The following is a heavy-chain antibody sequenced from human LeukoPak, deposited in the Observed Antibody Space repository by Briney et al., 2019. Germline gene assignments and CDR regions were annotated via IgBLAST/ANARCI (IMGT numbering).Heavy chain of an antibody. CDR2: INHSGST. D-gene: IGHD5-12*01. CDR1: GGSFSGYY. V-gene: IGHV4-34*01. CDR3: ARGMATRKRQYYYYYMDV. Sequence: SETLSLTCAVYGGSFSGYYWSWIRQPPGKGLEWIGEINHSGSTNYNPSIKSRVTILVDRSKNQFSLKLSSVTAADTAVYYCARGMATRKRQYYYYYMDVWGKGTTVTVSS. J-gene: IGHJ6*03.